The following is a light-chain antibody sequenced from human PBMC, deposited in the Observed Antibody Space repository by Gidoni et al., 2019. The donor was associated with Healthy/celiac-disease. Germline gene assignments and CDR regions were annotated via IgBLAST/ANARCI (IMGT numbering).Light chain of an antibody. CDR3: CSYAGLSTVV. J-gene: IGLJ2*01. CDR2: EVT. Sequence: QSALTQPASVSGSPGQSITISCTGTSSDVGSFNLVSWYQQHPDKAPKLMIYEVTERPSGVSNRFSGSKSDNTASLTISGLQAEDEAEYYCCSYAGLSTVVFGGGTKLTVL. CDR1: SSDVGSFNL. V-gene: IGLV2-23*02.